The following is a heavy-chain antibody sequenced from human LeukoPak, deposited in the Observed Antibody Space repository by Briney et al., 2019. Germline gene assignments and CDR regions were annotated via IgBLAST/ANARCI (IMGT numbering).Heavy chain of an antibody. CDR3: ARNGGKWELKGAFDI. CDR2: IYYSGCT. CDR1: GGSISSYY. D-gene: IGHD1-26*01. Sequence: SETLSLTCTVSGGSISSYYWSWIRQPPGKGLEWIGYIYYSGCTNYNPSLKSRVTISVDTSKNQFSLKLSSVTAADTAVYYCARNGGKWELKGAFDIWGQGTMVTVSS. V-gene: IGHV4-59*01. J-gene: IGHJ3*02.